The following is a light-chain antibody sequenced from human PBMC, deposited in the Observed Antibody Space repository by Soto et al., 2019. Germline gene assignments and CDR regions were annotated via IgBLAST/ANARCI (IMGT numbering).Light chain of an antibody. Sequence: EIVLTQSPGTLSLSPGERATLSCRASQSVSSSYLAWYQQKPGQAPRLLIYGASSRATGIPDRFSGSGSVTDFTLTISRLEPEDFAVYYCQQYGSSSLTFGGGTKGESK. V-gene: IGKV3-20*01. CDR1: QSVSSSY. CDR2: GAS. J-gene: IGKJ4*01. CDR3: QQYGSSSLT.